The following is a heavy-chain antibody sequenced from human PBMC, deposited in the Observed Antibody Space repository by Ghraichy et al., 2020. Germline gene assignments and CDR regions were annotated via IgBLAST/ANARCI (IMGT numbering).Heavy chain of an antibody. CDR2: TNSDGSYT. J-gene: IGHJ2*01. D-gene: IGHD4-17*01. V-gene: IGHV3-74*01. CDR3: ARDYGDYPYWYFDL. CDR1: GFTFSSYW. Sequence: LSLTCAASGFTFSSYWMHWVRQAPGKGLVWVSRTNSDGSYTSYADSVKGRFTISRDNAKNTLYLQMNSLRAEDTAVYYCARDYGDYPYWYFDLWGRGTLVTVSS.